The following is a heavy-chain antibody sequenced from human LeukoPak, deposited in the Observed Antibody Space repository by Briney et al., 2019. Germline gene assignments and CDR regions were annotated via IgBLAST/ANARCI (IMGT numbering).Heavy chain of an antibody. D-gene: IGHD4-23*01. J-gene: IGHJ4*02. CDR3: ARNFDGNSCPPNY. Sequence: PSETLSLTCAVSGGSIRSSNWWTWVRQPPGKGLEWIGEIYHSGSTNYNPSLKSRVTISVDKSKNQLSPQLTSVTAADTAVYYRARNFDGNSCPPNYWGQGTLVTVSS. V-gene: IGHV4-4*02. CDR2: IYHSGST. CDR1: GGSIRSSNW.